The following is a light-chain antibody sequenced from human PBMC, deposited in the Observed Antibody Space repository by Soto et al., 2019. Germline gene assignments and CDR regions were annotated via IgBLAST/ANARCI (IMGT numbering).Light chain of an antibody. CDR3: DQYCSSPA. CDR1: QSVTSSY. J-gene: IGKJ4*01. V-gene: IGKV3-20*01. Sequence: EIVLTQSPGTLSLSPGERATLSCRASQSVTSSYLAWYQQKPGQAPRLLIYGASSRATGIPDRFSGSGSGTDFTLTISRLEPEDFAVYYCDQYCSSPAFGGGTKVEIK. CDR2: GAS.